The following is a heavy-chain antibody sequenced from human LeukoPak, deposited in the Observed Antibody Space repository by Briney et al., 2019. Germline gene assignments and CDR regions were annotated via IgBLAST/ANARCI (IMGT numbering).Heavy chain of an antibody. CDR3: ARAKHSSGWTSDYCDYYMDV. J-gene: IGHJ6*03. CDR2: INPNSGGT. CDR1: GYTFTGYY. V-gene: IGHV1-2*02. D-gene: IGHD6-19*01. Sequence: ASVKVSCKASGYTFTGYYMHWVRQAPGQGLEWMGWINPNSGGTNYAQKFQGRVTMTRDTSISTAYMELSRLRSDDTAVYYCARAKHSSGWTSDYCDYYMDVWGKGTTVTVSS.